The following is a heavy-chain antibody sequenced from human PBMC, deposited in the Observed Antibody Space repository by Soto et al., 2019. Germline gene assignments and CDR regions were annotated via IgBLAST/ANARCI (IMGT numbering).Heavy chain of an antibody. V-gene: IGHV1-18*01. CDR3: ARDPGPRTSWVCDEAAARLHSLRPVYS. Sequence: QVQLVQSGAEVKKPGASVKVSFTASGYTFTSYGIIWVRQAPGQGLEWMGWFSAYNGNTNYAQKLQGRVTMTTYTSTSTAYMELRSLRSDDTAVYYCARDPGPRTSWVCDEAAARLHSLRPVYSCGQGTLVTVSS. CDR2: FSAYNGNT. D-gene: IGHD6-6*01. CDR1: GYTFTSYG. J-gene: IGHJ4*02.